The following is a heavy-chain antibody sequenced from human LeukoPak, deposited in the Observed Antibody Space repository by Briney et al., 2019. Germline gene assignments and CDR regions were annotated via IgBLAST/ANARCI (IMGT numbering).Heavy chain of an antibody. CDR1: RFTFSTYG. D-gene: IGHD1-26*01. Sequence: GGSLRLSCAASRFTFSTYGMNWVRQAPGKGLEWVSGISPSGGITYYTDSVKGRFTISRDNSKHTVSLQMNSLRAEDTAVYYCARDLLGWELHYFDYWGQGTLVTVSS. CDR3: ARDLLGWELHYFDY. J-gene: IGHJ4*02. V-gene: IGHV3-23*01. CDR2: ISPSGGIT.